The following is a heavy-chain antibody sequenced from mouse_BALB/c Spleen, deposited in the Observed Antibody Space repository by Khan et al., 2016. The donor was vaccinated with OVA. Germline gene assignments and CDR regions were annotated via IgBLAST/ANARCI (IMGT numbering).Heavy chain of an antibody. V-gene: IGHV2-2*02. CDR3: AKNRNGYFDY. D-gene: IGHD1-1*02. Sequence: VQLQESGPGLVQPSQSLSITCTVSGFSLTNYGVHWVRQSPGKGLEWLGVIWSGGITDYNETFISRLSISKDIPKSQVFFKMNSLQANDTAIYYCAKNRNGYFDYWGQGTTLTVSS. J-gene: IGHJ2*01. CDR1: GFSLTNYG. CDR2: IWSGGIT.